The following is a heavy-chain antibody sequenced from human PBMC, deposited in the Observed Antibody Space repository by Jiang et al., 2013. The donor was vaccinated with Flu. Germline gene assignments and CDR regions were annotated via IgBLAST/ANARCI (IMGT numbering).Heavy chain of an antibody. Sequence: GSGLVKPSQTLSLTCTVSGGSISSGGYYWSWIRQHPGKGLEWIGYIYYSGSTYYNPSLKSRVTISVDTSKNQFSLKLSSVTAADTAVYYCARVSGLGSGYWYYFDYWGQGTLVTVSS. D-gene: IGHD3-22*01. J-gene: IGHJ4*02. CDR1: GGSISSGGYY. CDR3: ARVSGLGSGYWYYFDY. CDR2: IYYSGST. V-gene: IGHV4-31*03.